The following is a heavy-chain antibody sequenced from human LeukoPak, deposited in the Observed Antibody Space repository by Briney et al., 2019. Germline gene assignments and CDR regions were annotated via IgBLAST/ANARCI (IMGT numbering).Heavy chain of an antibody. CDR1: GFTFSSYA. CDR2: ISYDGSNK. Sequence: GGSLRLSCAASGFTFSSYAMHWVRQAPGKGLEWVAVISYDGSNKYYADSVKGRFTNSRDNSKNTLYLQMNSLRAEDTAVYYCARELPTYYYGMDVWGQGTTVTVSS. D-gene: IGHD1-26*01. CDR3: ARELPTYYYGMDV. V-gene: IGHV3-30-3*01. J-gene: IGHJ6*02.